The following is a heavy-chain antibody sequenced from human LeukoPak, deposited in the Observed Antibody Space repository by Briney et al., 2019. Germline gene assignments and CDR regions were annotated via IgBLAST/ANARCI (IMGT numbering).Heavy chain of an antibody. J-gene: IGHJ4*02. CDR1: GFTFSSYG. Sequence: GGYLRLSCAASGFTFSSYGMHWVRQAPGKGLEWVAFIRYDGSNKYYADSVKGRFTISRDNSKNTLYLQMNSLRAEDTAVYYCAKLMVRGAYWGQGTLVTVSS. CDR2: IRYDGSNK. D-gene: IGHD3-10*01. V-gene: IGHV3-30*02. CDR3: AKLMVRGAY.